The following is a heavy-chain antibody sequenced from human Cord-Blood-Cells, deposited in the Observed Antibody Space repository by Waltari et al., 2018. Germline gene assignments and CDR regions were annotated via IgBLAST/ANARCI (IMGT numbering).Heavy chain of an antibody. V-gene: IGHV1-69*06. D-gene: IGHD4-4*01. CDR1: GGTFSSYA. CDR3: ARGNDYSNPYYYYGMDV. J-gene: IGHJ6*02. CDR2: IIPIFGTA. Sequence: QVQLVQSGAEVKKPGSSVKVSCKASGGTFSSYAISWVRQAPGPGLEWMGGIIPIFGTANYAQKFQGRVTITADKSTSTAYMELSSLRSEDTAVYYCARGNDYSNPYYYYGMDVWGQGTTVTVSS.